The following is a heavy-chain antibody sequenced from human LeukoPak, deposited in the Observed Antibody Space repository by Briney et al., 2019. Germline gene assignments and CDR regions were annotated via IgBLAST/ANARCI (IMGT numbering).Heavy chain of an antibody. CDR1: GFTFSDYY. CDR3: ARAVLLQQWLFPSFDY. J-gene: IGHJ4*02. Sequence: KSGGSLRLSCAASGFTFSDYYMSWIRQAPGKGLEWVSYISSSGSTIYYADSVKGRFTISRDNAKNSLYLQMNSLRAEDTAVYYCARAVLLQQWLFPSFDYWGQGTLVTVSS. CDR2: ISSSGSTI. D-gene: IGHD6-19*01. V-gene: IGHV3-11*04.